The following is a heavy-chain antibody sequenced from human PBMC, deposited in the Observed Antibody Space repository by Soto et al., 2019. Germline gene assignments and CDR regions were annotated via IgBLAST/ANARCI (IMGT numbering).Heavy chain of an antibody. CDR1: GYSFTSYW. V-gene: IGHV5-51*01. Sequence: ESLKISCKGSGYSFTSYWIGWVRRMPGKGLEWMGIIYPGDSDTRYSPSFQGQVTISADKSISTAYLQWSSLKASDTAMYYCARGYCSGGSCYDFDYWGQGTLVTVSS. D-gene: IGHD2-15*01. CDR3: ARGYCSGGSCYDFDY. J-gene: IGHJ4*02. CDR2: IYPGDSDT.